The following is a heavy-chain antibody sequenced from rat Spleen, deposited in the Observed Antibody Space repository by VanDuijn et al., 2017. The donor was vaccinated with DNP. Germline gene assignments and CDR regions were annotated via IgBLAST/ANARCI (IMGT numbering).Heavy chain of an antibody. CDR2: IWAGGST. CDR1: GFSLTANG. CDR3: ARHSPRRVWGNFDF. D-gene: IGHD1-11*01. V-gene: IGHV2-72*01. Sequence: QVQLKESGPGLVQPSQTLSLTCTVSGFSLTANGVGWVRQPLGKGLVWMGTIWAGGSTNYNSAVQSRLSISRDTSKSQLFLKMNSLQPEDTGTYYCARHSPRRVWGNFDFWGPGTMVTVSS. J-gene: IGHJ1*01.